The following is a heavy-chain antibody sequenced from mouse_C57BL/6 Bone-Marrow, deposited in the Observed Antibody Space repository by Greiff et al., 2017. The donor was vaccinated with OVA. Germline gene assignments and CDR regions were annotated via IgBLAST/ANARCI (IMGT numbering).Heavy chain of an antibody. CDR1: GFTFSSYA. J-gene: IGHJ1*03. D-gene: IGHD2-4*01. V-gene: IGHV5-9-1*02. CDR2: ISSGGDYI. Sequence: EVKLMESGEGLVKPGGSLKLSCAASGFTFSSYAMSWVRQTPEKRLEWVAYISSGGDYIYYADTVKGRFTISRDNARNTLYLQMSSLKSEDTAMYYCTRGGGLRWYFDVWGTGTTVTVSS. CDR3: TRGGGLRWYFDV.